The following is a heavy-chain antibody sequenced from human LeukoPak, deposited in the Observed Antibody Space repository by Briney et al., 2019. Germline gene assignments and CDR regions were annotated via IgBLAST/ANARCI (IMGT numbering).Heavy chain of an antibody. CDR1: GFTFSDYF. V-gene: IGHV3-11*04. D-gene: IGHD2-2*01. J-gene: IGHJ4*02. Sequence: GGSLRLSCAASGFTFSDYFMSWIRQAPGKELEWVSYISSSVSTKYYADSMKGRFTISRDNAKNSLFLQMNSLRGEDTAVYYCARVWYCSTNNCYLDYWGQGILVTVSS. CDR2: ISSSVSTK. CDR3: ARVWYCSTNNCYLDY.